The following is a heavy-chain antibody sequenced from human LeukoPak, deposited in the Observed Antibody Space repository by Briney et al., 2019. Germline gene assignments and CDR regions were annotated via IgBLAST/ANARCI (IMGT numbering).Heavy chain of an antibody. CDR1: GYTFTSYG. Sequence: AASVKASCKASGYTFTSYGISWVRQAPGQGLEWMGWISAYNGNTNYAQKLQGRVTMTTDTSTSTAYMELRSLRSGDTAVYYCARAGSYYDFWSGYYHWGQGTLVTVSS. CDR3: ARAGSYYDFWSGYYH. J-gene: IGHJ4*02. D-gene: IGHD3-3*01. CDR2: ISAYNGNT. V-gene: IGHV1-18*01.